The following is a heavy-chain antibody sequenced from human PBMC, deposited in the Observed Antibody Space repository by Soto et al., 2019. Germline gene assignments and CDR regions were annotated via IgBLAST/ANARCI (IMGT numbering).Heavy chain of an antibody. Sequence: XSVKVSCEASGYTFTSYDMHWVRQAPGQGLEWMGIINPSGGSTSYAQKFQGRVTMTRDTSTSTVYMELSSLRSEDTAVYYCARGALRYFDRPFYYGMDVWGQGTTVTVSS. CDR2: INPSGGST. CDR1: GYTFTSYD. J-gene: IGHJ6*02. D-gene: IGHD3-9*01. CDR3: ARGALRYFDRPFYYGMDV. V-gene: IGHV1-46*01.